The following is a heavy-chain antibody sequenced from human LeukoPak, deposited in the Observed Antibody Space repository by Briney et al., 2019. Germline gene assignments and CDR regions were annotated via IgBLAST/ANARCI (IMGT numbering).Heavy chain of an antibody. CDR3: AREGTSSGWGHYYYYGMDV. J-gene: IGHJ6*02. CDR1: GFIFSNYA. V-gene: IGHV3-21*01. CDR2: ISSSSSYI. D-gene: IGHD6-19*01. Sequence: GGSLRLSCTASGFIFSNYALHWVRQAPGKGLEWVSSISSSSSYIYYADSVKGRFTISRGNAKNSLYLQMNSLRAEDTAVYYCAREGTSSGWGHYYYYGMDVWGQGTTVTVSS.